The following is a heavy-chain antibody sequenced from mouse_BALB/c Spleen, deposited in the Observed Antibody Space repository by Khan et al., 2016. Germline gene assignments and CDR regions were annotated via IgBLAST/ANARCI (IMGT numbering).Heavy chain of an antibody. J-gene: IGHJ3*01. CDR2: ILPGSGHT. V-gene: IGHV1-9*01. Sequence: QVQLKQSGAELMKPGASMKISCKATGYTFSNYWIEWVRQRPGHGLEWIGEILPGSGHTNCNEKFKGKATFTAETSSNTAYMQLSSLTSEASAVYYCARNSDTYWFAYWGQGTLVTVSA. CDR1: GYTFSNYW. D-gene: IGHD6-1*01. CDR3: ARNSDTYWFAY.